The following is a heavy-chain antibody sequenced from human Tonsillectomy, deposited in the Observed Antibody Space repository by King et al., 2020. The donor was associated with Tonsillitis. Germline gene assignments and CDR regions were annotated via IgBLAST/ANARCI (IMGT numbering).Heavy chain of an antibody. J-gene: IGHJ3*02. CDR2: ISNSADNT. CDR1: GFIFSSHA. V-gene: IGHV3-23*04. Sequence: VQLVESGGGLVQPGGSLRLSCAASGFIFSSHAMSWVRQAPGEGLEWVSGISNSADNTYYADSVKGRFTISRDNSENTLFLQMNSLRAEDTAVYYCAKHIGYRSGSWWGAFDIWGQGTMVTVSS. D-gene: IGHD6-19*01. CDR3: AKHIGYRSGSWWGAFDI.